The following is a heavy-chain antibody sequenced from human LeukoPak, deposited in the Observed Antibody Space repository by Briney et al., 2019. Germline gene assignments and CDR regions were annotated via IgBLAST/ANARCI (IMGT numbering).Heavy chain of an antibody. CDR1: GGSIRSGNHY. Sequence: SETLSLTCTVSGGSIRSGNHYWSWIRQPAGKGLEWIGRIYTSGSTNYNPSLKSRVTISVDTSKNQFSLKLSSMTAADTAVYYCAREYSSGWYEYFDYWGQGTLVTVSS. J-gene: IGHJ4*02. CDR2: IYTSGST. D-gene: IGHD6-19*01. CDR3: AREYSSGWYEYFDY. V-gene: IGHV4-61*02.